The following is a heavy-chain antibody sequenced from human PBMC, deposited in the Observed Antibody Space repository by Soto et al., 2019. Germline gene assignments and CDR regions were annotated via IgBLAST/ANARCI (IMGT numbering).Heavy chain of an antibody. V-gene: IGHV3-30*18. J-gene: IGHJ6*02. CDR1: GFTFSSYG. CDR3: AKDEVGSSSWFHGKYYYYGMDV. D-gene: IGHD6-13*01. CDR2: ISYDGSNK. Sequence: GGSLRLSCAASGFTFSSYGMHWVRQAPGKGLEWVAVISYDGSNKYYADSVKGRFTISRDNSKNTLYLQMNSLRAEDTAVYYCAKDEVGSSSWFHGKYYYYGMDVWGQGTTVTVSS.